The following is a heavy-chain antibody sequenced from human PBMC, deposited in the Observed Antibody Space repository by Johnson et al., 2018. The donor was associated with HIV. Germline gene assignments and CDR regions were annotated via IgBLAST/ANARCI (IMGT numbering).Heavy chain of an antibody. CDR1: GFTFINYW. V-gene: IGHV3-74*02. D-gene: IGHD6-19*01. J-gene: IGHJ3*01. Sequence: VQLVESGGGLVQPGGSLRLSCAASGFTFINYWMHWVRQAPGKGLVCVSRMNGDGKSTTYADSVKGRFTISRDNAKKTLYLQMNSLRAEDTAIYYCARKQWLEIPSDGLDVWGQGTMVTVSS. CDR3: ARKQWLEIPSDGLDV. CDR2: MNGDGKST.